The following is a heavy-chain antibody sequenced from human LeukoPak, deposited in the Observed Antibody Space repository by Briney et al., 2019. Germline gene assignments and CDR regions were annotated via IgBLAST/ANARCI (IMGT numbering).Heavy chain of an antibody. J-gene: IGHJ4*02. V-gene: IGHV3-23*01. CDR2: ISGRSNNT. CDR3: AKWGDYDVLTGYYVSDF. CDR1: GFIFSNYA. D-gene: IGHD3-9*01. Sequence: QAGASLRLSCAASGFIFSNYAMYWVRQAPGKGLEWVSAISGRSNNTYYADSVKGRFTISRDSSKNTLYLQMNSLRADDTAVYHCAKWGDYDVLTGYYVSDFWGQGTLVTVSS.